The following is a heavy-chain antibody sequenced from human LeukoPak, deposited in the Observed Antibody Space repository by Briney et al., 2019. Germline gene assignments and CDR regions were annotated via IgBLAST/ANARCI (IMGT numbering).Heavy chain of an antibody. Sequence: GASVKVSCKASGYTFTSYDINWVRQATGQGLEWMEWMNPNSGNTGYAQKFQGRVTMTRNTSISTAYMELSSLRSDDTAVYYCTRSYGYYDSSGYSLDYWGQGTLVTVSS. CDR3: TRSYGYYDSSGYSLDY. CDR2: MNPNSGNT. D-gene: IGHD3-22*01. J-gene: IGHJ4*02. V-gene: IGHV1-8*01. CDR1: GYTFTSYD.